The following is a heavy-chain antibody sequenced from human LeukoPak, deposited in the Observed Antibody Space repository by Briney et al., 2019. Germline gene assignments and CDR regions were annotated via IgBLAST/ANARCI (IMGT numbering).Heavy chain of an antibody. CDR2: ISYDGSNK. V-gene: IGHV3-30*04. Sequence: PGRSLRLSCAASGFTFSSYAMHWVRQAPGKGLEWVAVISYDGSNKYYADSVKGRFTISRDNSKNTLYLQMNSLRAEDTAVYYCASSRCSGGSCQTYYYYYMDVWGKGTTVTVSS. D-gene: IGHD2-15*01. J-gene: IGHJ6*03. CDR1: GFTFSSYA. CDR3: ASSRCSGGSCQTYYYYYMDV.